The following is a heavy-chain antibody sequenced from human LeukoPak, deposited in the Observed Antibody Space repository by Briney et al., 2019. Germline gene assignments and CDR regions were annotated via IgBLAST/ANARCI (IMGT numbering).Heavy chain of an antibody. J-gene: IGHJ2*01. V-gene: IGHV3-7*01. CDR2: IKQDGNEK. CDR1: GFRFNTYW. CDR3: ASMGDDYGDYGGAYWYFDL. Sequence: PGGSLRLSCAASGFRFNTYWMSWVRQAPGKGLEWVANIKQDGNEKYYVDSVKGRFTISRDNAKNSLYLQMNSLRAEDTAVYYCASMGDDYGDYGGAYWYFDLWGRGTLVTVSS. D-gene: IGHD4-17*01.